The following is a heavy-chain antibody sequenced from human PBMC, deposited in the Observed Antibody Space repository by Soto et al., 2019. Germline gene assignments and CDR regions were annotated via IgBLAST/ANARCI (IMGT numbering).Heavy chain of an antibody. D-gene: IGHD2-15*01. CDR2: MNPNSGNT. V-gene: IGHV1-8*01. J-gene: IGHJ6*02. CDR3: AREGLVLVPTTVNSDYYYYAMDV. Sequence: ASVPVACKASGYTFPIYDSNWVRQDTGQGLEWMGWMNPNSGNTGYAQKFQGRVTMTRNTSISTAYMELSSLRSEDTAVYYCAREGLVLVPTTVNSDYYYYAMDVWGQGTTVTVSS. CDR1: GYTFPIYD.